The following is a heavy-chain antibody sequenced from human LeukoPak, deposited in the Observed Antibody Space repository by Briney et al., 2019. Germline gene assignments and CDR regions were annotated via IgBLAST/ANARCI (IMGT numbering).Heavy chain of an antibody. CDR3: ARGILRQWLGY. V-gene: IGHV1-18*01. Sequence: ASVKVSRKASGYTFTSYGISWVRQAPGQGLEWMGWISAYNGNTNCAQNLQGRVTMTTDTSTSTAYMEVRSLRSDDTAVYYCARGILRQWLGYWGQGTLVTVSS. CDR2: ISAYNGNT. D-gene: IGHD6-19*01. CDR1: GYTFTSYG. J-gene: IGHJ4*02.